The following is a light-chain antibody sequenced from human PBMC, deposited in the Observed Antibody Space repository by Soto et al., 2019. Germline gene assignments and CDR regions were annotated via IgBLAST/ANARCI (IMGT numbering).Light chain of an antibody. CDR2: RNN. Sequence: QSVLTQPPSASATPGQTVTISCSGSSSNIGSDYVYWYQHLPGAAPKLLIYRNNQRPSGVPDRFSGSKSGTSASLAVSGLRSEDEADYYCAAWDDSLSGWVFGGGTKLTV. V-gene: IGLV1-47*01. CDR3: AAWDDSLSGWV. J-gene: IGLJ3*02. CDR1: SSNIGSDY.